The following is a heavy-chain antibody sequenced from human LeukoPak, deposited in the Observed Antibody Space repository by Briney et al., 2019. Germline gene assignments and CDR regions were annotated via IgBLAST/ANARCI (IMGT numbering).Heavy chain of an antibody. CDR3: ARGLPHLLTATTSLNWFDP. J-gene: IGHJ5*02. Sequence: SETLSLTCAVYGGSFSGYYWSWIRQPPGKGLEWIGEINHSGSTNYNPSLKSRVTISVDTSKNQFSLKLSSVTAADTAVYYCARGLPHLLTATTSLNWFDPWGQGTLVTVSS. CDR2: INHSGST. CDR1: GGSFSGYY. V-gene: IGHV4-34*01. D-gene: IGHD4-17*01.